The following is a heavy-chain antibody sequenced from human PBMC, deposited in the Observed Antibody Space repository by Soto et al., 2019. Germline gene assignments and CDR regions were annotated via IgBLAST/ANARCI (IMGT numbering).Heavy chain of an antibody. Sequence: QVQLVESGGGVVQPGRSLRLSCAASGFTFSSYGMHWVRQAPGKGLEWGAVIWYDGSNKYYADSVKGRFTISRDNSKNTLYLQMNSLRAEDTAVYYCARSYYYDSSGYYRSFFQHWGQGTLVTVSS. CDR3: ARSYYYDSSGYYRSFFQH. D-gene: IGHD3-22*01. J-gene: IGHJ1*01. CDR1: GFTFSSYG. CDR2: IWYDGSNK. V-gene: IGHV3-33*01.